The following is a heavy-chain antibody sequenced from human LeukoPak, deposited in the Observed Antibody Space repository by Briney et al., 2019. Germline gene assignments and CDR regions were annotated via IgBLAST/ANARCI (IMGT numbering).Heavy chain of an antibody. CDR1: GGSISSYY. CDR2: IYYSGST. V-gene: IGHV4-59*12. CDR3: ARTVTQLRYFDWTLGRYYYYMDV. J-gene: IGHJ6*03. Sequence: SETLSLTCTVSGGSISSYYWSWIRQPPGKGLEWIGYIYYSGSTNYNPSLKSRVTISVDTSKNQFSLKLSSVTAADTAVYYCARTVTQLRYFDWTLGRYYYYMDVWGKGTTVTVSS. D-gene: IGHD3-9*01.